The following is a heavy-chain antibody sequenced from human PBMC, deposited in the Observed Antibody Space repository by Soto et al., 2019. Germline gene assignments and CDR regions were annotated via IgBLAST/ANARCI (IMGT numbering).Heavy chain of an antibody. D-gene: IGHD2-15*01. J-gene: IGHJ4*03. CDR2: FSDSGCRT. CDR3: AKDWSASATDPAY. CDR1: GFTFSSYA. V-gene: IGHV3-23*01. Sequence: GGSLRLSCAASGFTFSSYAMTWVRQAPGKGMEWVSSFSDSGCRTYYPDSVKGRFTTPRENSKNTLFLQMIGLIAENTAISCCAKDWSASATDPAYWGQGTVVTVSS.